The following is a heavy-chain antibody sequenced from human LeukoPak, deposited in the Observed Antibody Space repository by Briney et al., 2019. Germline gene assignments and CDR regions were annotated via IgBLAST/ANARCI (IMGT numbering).Heavy chain of an antibody. V-gene: IGHV1-18*01. CDR1: GYSFTNYS. D-gene: IGHD6-19*01. Sequence: ASVKVSCKASGYSFTNYSISWVRQAPGQGLEWMGWISAYNGYTHFAQKFQGRVTMTTDTSTSTAYMELRSLRSDDTAVYYCAGPSGVSRAFDIWGQGTMVTVSS. CDR2: ISAYNGYT. CDR3: AGPSGVSRAFDI. J-gene: IGHJ3*02.